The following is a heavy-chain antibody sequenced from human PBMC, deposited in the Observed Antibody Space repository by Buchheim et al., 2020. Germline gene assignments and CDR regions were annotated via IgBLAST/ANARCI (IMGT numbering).Heavy chain of an antibody. CDR3: ARHYGSRTYPLDY. J-gene: IGHJ4*02. CDR2: IYYTGST. Sequence: QVQLQESGPGLVKPSETLSLICTVSGGSISRYYWSWVRQPPGKGLEWIGWIYYTGSTKYNPSLKSRVTMSVDTYKNQFSLKLSSVSAADTAVYYCARHYGSRTYPLDYWGQGTL. CDR1: GGSISRYY. D-gene: IGHD3-10*01. V-gene: IGHV4-59*01.